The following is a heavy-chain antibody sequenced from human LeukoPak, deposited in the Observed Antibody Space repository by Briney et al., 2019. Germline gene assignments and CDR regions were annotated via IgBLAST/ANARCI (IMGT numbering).Heavy chain of an antibody. CDR1: GGSIRSYY. CDR2: IYYSGST. J-gene: IGHJ5*02. V-gene: IGHV4-59*01. Sequence: SETLSLTCTVSGGSIRSYYWSWIRQPPGKGLEWIGYIYYSGSTNYNPSLKSRVTISVDTSKNHFSLKLSSVTAADTAVYYCARGSGRQWFGELHINWFDPWGQGTLVTVSS. CDR3: ARGSGRQWFGELHINWFDP. D-gene: IGHD3-10*01.